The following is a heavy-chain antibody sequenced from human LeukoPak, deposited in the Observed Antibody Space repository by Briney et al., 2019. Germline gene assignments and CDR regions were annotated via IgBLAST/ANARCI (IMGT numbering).Heavy chain of an antibody. CDR3: ARRARSSGWYYYYYMDV. V-gene: IGHV4-59*08. CDR2: IYYSGST. Sequence: KPSETLSLTCTVSGGPISSYYWSWIRQPPGKGLEWIGYIYYSGSTNYNPSLKSRVTISVDTSKNQFSLKLSSVTAADTAVYYCARRARSSGWYYYYYMDVWGKGTTVTVSS. CDR1: GGPISSYY. D-gene: IGHD6-19*01. J-gene: IGHJ6*03.